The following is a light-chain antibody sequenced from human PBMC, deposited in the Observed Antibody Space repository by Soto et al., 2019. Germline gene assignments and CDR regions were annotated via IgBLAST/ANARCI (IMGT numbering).Light chain of an antibody. CDR3: QQYGSSPPIT. Sequence: EIELTQSPGTLSLSPGERATHACRASQSVSNSYLAWYQQKPGQAPRLLIYGASSRATGIPDRFSGSGSGTDFTLTISSLEPEDFAVYYCQQYGSSPPITFGQGTRLEIK. CDR2: GAS. V-gene: IGKV3-20*01. J-gene: IGKJ5*01. CDR1: QSVSNSY.